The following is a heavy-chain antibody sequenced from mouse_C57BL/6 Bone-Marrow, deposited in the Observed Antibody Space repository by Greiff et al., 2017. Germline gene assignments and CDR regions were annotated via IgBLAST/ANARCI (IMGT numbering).Heavy chain of an antibody. V-gene: IGHV1-55*01. J-gene: IGHJ4*01. Sequence: VKLQQPGAELVKPGASVKMSCKASGYTFTSYWITWVKQRPGQGLEWIGDIYPGSGSTNYNEKFKSKATLTVDTSSSTAYMQLSSLTSEDSAVYYCARRYSNYRYAMDYWGQGTSVTVSS. D-gene: IGHD2-5*01. CDR2: IYPGSGST. CDR1: GYTFTSYW. CDR3: ARRYSNYRYAMDY.